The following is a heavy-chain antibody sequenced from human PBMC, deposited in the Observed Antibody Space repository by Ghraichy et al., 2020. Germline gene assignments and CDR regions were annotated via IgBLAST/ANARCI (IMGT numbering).Heavy chain of an antibody. V-gene: IGHV3-21*01. J-gene: IGHJ6*02. CDR1: GFTFSSYS. Sequence: GGSLRLSCAASGFTFSSYSMNWVRQAPGKGLEWVSSISSSSSYIYYADSVKGRFTISRDNAKNSLYLQMNSLRAEDTAVYYCARDYQQLVPYYYYGMDVWGQGTTVTVSS. D-gene: IGHD6-6*01. CDR3: ARDYQQLVPYYYYGMDV. CDR2: ISSSSSYI.